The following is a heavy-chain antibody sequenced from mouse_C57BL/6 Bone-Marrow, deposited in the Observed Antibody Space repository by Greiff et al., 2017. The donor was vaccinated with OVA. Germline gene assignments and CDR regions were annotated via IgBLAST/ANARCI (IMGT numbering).Heavy chain of an antibody. CDR2: IDPANGNT. J-gene: IGHJ2*01. CDR3: ARGLWSPYYFDY. V-gene: IGHV14-3*01. CDR1: GFNIKNNY. D-gene: IGHD1-1*02. Sequence: EVQLQQSVAELVRPGASVKLSCTASGFNIKNNYMPWVKQRPEQGLEWIGRIDPANGNTKYAPKFQGKATITADTSSNTSYLQLGSLTSEDTTIYYCARGLWSPYYFDYWGQGTTLTVSS.